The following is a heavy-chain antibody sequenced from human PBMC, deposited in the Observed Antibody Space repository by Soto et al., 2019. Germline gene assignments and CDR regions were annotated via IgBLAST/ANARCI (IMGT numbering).Heavy chain of an antibody. CDR1: GFTFSSYG. CDR2: ISYDGSNK. V-gene: IGHV3-30*18. J-gene: IGHJ4*02. Sequence: GGSLRLSCAASGFTFSSYGMHWVRQAPGKGLEWVAVISYDGSNKYYADSVKGRFTISRDNSKNTLYLQMNSLRAEDTAVYYCAKDYYDSSGYYRSPRLDYWGQGTLVTVSS. D-gene: IGHD3-22*01. CDR3: AKDYYDSSGYYRSPRLDY.